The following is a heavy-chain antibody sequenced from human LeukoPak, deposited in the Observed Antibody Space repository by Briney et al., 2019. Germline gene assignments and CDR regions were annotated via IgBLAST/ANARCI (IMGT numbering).Heavy chain of an antibody. V-gene: IGHV6-1*01. D-gene: IGHD1-14*01. CDR1: GDSVSSIDAA. Sequence: SRTLSLTCAISGDSVSSIDAAWNWLRQSPSRGLEWLGRTYYRSKWYSDYAVSVKSRTSINQDTSKNQSSLQLNSVTPEDTAVYYCTRAANRAFDIWGQGTLVTVSS. CDR3: TRAANRAFDI. CDR2: TYYRSKWYS. J-gene: IGHJ3*02.